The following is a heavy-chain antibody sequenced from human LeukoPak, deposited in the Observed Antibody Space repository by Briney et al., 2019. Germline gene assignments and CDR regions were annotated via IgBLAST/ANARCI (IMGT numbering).Heavy chain of an antibody. CDR2: INQDGSEE. D-gene: IGHD5-24*01. CDR1: GFTFSNYW. J-gene: IGHJ4*02. CDR3: VRDGGVSGYNLLDY. V-gene: IGHV3-7*01. Sequence: GGSLRLSCAASGFTFSNYWMTWVRQAPGKGLEWVAHINQDGSEEHYMDSVKARFTISRDNAKNSLSLQMNSLRAEDTAVYYCVRDGGVSGYNLLDYWGQGTLVTVSS.